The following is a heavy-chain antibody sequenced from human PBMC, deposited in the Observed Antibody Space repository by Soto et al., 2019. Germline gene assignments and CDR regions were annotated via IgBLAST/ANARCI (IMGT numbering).Heavy chain of an antibody. J-gene: IGHJ4*02. Sequence: EVQLVESGGGLVQPGGSLRLSCVASGFTFSSYWMSWVRQAPGKGLEWVANIKQDGSKKYYVDSVKGRFTISRDNAKNSLDLEMNSLRAEDTAVYYCARATCSSSTCYAVYFDSWGQGTLVTVSS. CDR3: ARATCSSSTCYAVYFDS. V-gene: IGHV3-7*01. D-gene: IGHD2-2*01. CDR1: GFTFSSYW. CDR2: IKQDGSKK.